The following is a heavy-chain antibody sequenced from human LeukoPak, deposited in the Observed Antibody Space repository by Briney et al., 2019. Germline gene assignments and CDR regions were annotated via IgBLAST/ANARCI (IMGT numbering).Heavy chain of an antibody. CDR3: ARVRGGYYGSGSYSS. CDR1: GYTFTGYY. Sequence: ASVKVSCKASGYTFTGYYMHWVRQAPGQGLEWMGWINPNSGGTNYAQKFQGRVTMTRDTSISTAYMELSRLRSDDTAVYYCARVRGGYYGSGSYSSWGQGTLSPSPQ. J-gene: IGHJ4*02. D-gene: IGHD3-10*01. CDR2: INPNSGGT. V-gene: IGHV1-2*02.